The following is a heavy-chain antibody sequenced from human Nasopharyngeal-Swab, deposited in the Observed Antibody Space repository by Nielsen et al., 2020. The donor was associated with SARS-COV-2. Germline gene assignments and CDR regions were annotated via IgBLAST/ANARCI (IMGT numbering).Heavy chain of an antibody. D-gene: IGHD3-9*01. Sequence: ASAKVSCKASGYTFTSYYMHWVRQAPGQGLEWMGIINPSGGSTSYAQKFQGRVTMTRNTSISTAYMELSSLRSEDTAVYYCARAPVLRYFDWSLYYYGMDVWGQGTTVTVSS. CDR2: INPSGGST. V-gene: IGHV1-46*01. CDR3: ARAPVLRYFDWSLYYYGMDV. CDR1: GYTFTSYY. J-gene: IGHJ6*02.